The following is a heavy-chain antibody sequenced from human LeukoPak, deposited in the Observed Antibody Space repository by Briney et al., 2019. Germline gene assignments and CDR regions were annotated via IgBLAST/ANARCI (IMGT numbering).Heavy chain of an antibody. CDR2: IYTTGST. CDR3: ARDFSSSSTVYYYYYMDV. V-gene: IGHV4-61*02. Sequence: SETLSLTCSVSAGSISSGSHYWTWIRQPAGKGLEWIGRIYTTGSTNYNPSLKSRATISVDTSKNQFSLKLSSVTAADTAVYYCARDFSSSSTVYYYYYMDVWGKGTTVTVSS. J-gene: IGHJ6*03. CDR1: AGSISSGSHY. D-gene: IGHD6-6*01.